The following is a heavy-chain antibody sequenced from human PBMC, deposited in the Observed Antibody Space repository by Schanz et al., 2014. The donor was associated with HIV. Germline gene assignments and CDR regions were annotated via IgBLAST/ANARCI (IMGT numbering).Heavy chain of an antibody. CDR1: GFTITSYG. CDR2: INSNEGTT. D-gene: IGHD4-17*01. J-gene: IGHJ6*02. CDR3: VRLMSSDYDFYHYGMDV. V-gene: IGHV3-74*02. Sequence: EVQLLESGGGLVQPGGSLRLSCAVSGFTITSYGMSWVRQAPGKGLEWVSRINSNEGTTDYADSVKGRFTISRDNAKNTLYLQMNSLRAEDTAVYYCVRLMSSDYDFYHYGMDVWGQGTTVIVSS.